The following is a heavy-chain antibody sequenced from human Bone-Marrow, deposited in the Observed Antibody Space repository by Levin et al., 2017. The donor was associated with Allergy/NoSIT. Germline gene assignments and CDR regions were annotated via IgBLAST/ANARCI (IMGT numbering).Heavy chain of an antibody. Sequence: ASVKVSCRASGGSLSSYDINWVRQATGQGLEYMGWMSRNSGNTGYAQKFQGRITMARDSATDTFYMELTSLRSGDAAMYFCATAMGATEFDSWGQGTLLTVSS. D-gene: IGHD1-26*01. J-gene: IGHJ4*02. CDR1: GGSLSSYD. CDR2: MSRNSGNT. V-gene: IGHV1-8*02. CDR3: ATAMGATEFDS.